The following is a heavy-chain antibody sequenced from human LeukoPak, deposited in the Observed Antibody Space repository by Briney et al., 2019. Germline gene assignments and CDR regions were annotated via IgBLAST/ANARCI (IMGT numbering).Heavy chain of an antibody. CDR2: TSYDGSNS. J-gene: IGHJ3*02. CDR3: AKDGDSSGYAFDI. V-gene: IGHV3-30*04. Sequence: GGSLRLSCAASGFTFSTYAMHWVRQAPGKGLEWVAVTSYDGSNSYYADSVKGRFTISRDNSKNTLYLQMNSLRAEDTAVYYCAKDGDSSGYAFDIWGHGTMVTVSS. CDR1: GFTFSTYA. D-gene: IGHD3-22*01.